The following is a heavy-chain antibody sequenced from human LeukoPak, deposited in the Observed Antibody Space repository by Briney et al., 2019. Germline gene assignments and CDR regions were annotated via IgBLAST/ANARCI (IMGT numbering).Heavy chain of an antibody. CDR3: ARVSSGRFRGLLFDY. J-gene: IGHJ4*02. V-gene: IGHV5-51*01. Sequence: GESLKISCKGSGYSFTSYWIGWVRQMPGKGLEWMGIIYPGDSDTRYSPSFQGQVTISADKSISTAYLQWSSLKASDTAMYYCARVSSGRFRGLLFDYWGQGTLVTVSS. D-gene: IGHD3-10*01. CDR1: GYSFTSYW. CDR2: IYPGDSDT.